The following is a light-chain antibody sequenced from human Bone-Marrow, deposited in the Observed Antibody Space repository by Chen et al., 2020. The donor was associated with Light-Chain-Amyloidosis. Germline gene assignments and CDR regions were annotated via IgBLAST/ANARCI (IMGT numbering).Light chain of an antibody. V-gene: IGLV2-14*01. CDR2: EVT. CDR1: SSDVGGDNP. J-gene: IGLJ1*01. Sequence: QSALTQPASVSGSPGQSITLSCSGTSSDVGGDNPVSWYQHHPNKAPKLMMYEVTNRPSWVPDRFAGSKSDNTASLTIAGLQTEDEADYVCSSYTITNTLVFGSGTRVTGL. CDR3: SSYTITNTLV.